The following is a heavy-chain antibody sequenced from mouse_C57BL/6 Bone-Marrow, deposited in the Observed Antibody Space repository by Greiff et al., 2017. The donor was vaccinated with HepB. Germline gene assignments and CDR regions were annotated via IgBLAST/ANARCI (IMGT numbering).Heavy chain of an antibody. Sequence: DVQLVVSGGGLVQPGGSMKLSCVASGFTFSNYWMNWVRQSPEKGLEWVAQIRLKSDNYATHYAESVKGRFTISRDDSKSSVYLQMNNLRAEDTGIYYCTAIYYDYDAYYFDYWGQGTTLTVSS. CDR2: IRLKSDNYAT. D-gene: IGHD2-4*01. CDR1: GFTFSNYW. J-gene: IGHJ2*01. CDR3: TAIYYDYDAYYFDY. V-gene: IGHV6-3*01.